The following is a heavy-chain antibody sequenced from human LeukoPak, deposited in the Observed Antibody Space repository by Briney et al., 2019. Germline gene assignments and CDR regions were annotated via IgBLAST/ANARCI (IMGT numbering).Heavy chain of an antibody. D-gene: IGHD5-24*01. J-gene: IGHJ6*02. CDR2: IYYSGST. CDR1: GGSISSGDYY. Sequence: PSETLSLTCTVSGGSISSGDYYWSWIRQPPEKGLEWIGYIYYSGSTYYNPSLKSRVTISVDASKNQFSLKLSSVTAADTAVYYCARYNMEMATINDYYYGMDVWGQGTTVTVSS. CDR3: ARYNMEMATINDYYYGMDV. V-gene: IGHV4-30-4*02.